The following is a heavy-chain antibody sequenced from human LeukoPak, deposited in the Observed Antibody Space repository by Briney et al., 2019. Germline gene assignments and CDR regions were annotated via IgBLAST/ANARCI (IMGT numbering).Heavy chain of an antibody. J-gene: IGHJ4*02. Sequence: PSETLSLTCTVSGGSISSYYWSWIRQPPGKGLEWIGYIYYSGSTNYNPSLKSRVTISVDTSKNQFSLKLSSVTAADTAVYYCARVGAGTDEYYFDYWGQGTLVTVSS. V-gene: IGHV4-59*01. D-gene: IGHD6-13*01. CDR2: IYYSGST. CDR1: GGSISSYY. CDR3: ARVGAGTDEYYFDY.